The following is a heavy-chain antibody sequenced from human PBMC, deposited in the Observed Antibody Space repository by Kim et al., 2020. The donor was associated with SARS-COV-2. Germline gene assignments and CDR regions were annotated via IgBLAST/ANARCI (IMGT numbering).Heavy chain of an antibody. CDR1: GDSISSNY. Sequence: SETLSLTCTVSGDSISSNYWSWIRQPPGKGLEWIGYIYYSGNTNYNSSLKSRVTISVDTSKNQFSLKLSSVTAADTAVYYCARLSYYYSSGYFVGAFDIWGQGTMVTVSS. J-gene: IGHJ3*02. CDR3: ARLSYYYSSGYFVGAFDI. V-gene: IGHV4-59*08. CDR2: IYYSGNT. D-gene: IGHD3-22*01.